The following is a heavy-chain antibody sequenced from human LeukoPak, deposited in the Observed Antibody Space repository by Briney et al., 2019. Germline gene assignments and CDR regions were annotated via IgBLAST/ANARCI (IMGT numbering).Heavy chain of an antibody. J-gene: IGHJ3*02. V-gene: IGHV4-59*01. D-gene: IGHD1-26*01. CDR2: IYYSGST. Sequence: SETLSLTCTVSGGSISSYYWSWIRQPPGKGLEWIGYIYYSGSTNYNPSLKSRVTISVDTSKNQFSLKLSSVTAADTAVYYCASGSYYDAFDIWGQGTMVTVSS. CDR1: GGSISSYY. CDR3: ASGSYYDAFDI.